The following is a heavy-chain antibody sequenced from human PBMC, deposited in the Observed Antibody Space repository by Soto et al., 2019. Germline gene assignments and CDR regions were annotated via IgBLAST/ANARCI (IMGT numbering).Heavy chain of an antibody. CDR1: GGSFSGYY. D-gene: IGHD2-8*02. CDR3: ARDKITGLFDY. V-gene: IGHV4-34*01. J-gene: IGHJ4*02. CDR2: INHSGST. Sequence: SETLSLTCAVYGGSFSGYYWTWIRQPPGTGLEWIGEINHSGSTNYNPSLKSRVTISEDTSKNQFSQKLTSVTAADTAVYYCARDKITGLFDYWGQGTLVTVSS.